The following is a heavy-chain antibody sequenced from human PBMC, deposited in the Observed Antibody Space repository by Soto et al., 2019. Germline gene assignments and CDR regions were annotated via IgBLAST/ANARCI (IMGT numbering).Heavy chain of an antibody. CDR3: ARDREIVVVPAAAFDI. CDR2: ISAYNGNT. V-gene: IGHV1-18*01. Sequence: ASVKVSCKASGYTFISYGISWVRQAPGQGLEWMGWISAYNGNTNYAQKLQGRVTMTTDTSTSTAYMELRSLRSDDTAVYYCARDREIVVVPAAAFDIWGQGTMVTVSS. D-gene: IGHD2-2*01. CDR1: GYTFISYG. J-gene: IGHJ3*02.